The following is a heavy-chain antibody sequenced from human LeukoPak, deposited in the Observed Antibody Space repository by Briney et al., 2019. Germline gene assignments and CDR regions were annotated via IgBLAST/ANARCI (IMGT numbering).Heavy chain of an antibody. J-gene: IGHJ6*02. CDR1: GFSLSSYS. CDR3: ARDGHGDGILSGYSYFGMDV. Sequence: GGSLRLSCAASGFSLSSYSMDWVRQAPGKGLEWVSSITISSNYIYYADSVKGRFTISRDNAKNSLYLQMNGLRAEDTAVYFCARDGHGDGILSGYSYFGMDVWGQGTTVTVSS. D-gene: IGHD3-9*01. V-gene: IGHV3-21*01. CDR2: ITISSNYI.